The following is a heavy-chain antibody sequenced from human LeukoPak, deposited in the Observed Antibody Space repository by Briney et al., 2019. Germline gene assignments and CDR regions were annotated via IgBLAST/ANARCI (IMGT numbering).Heavy chain of an antibody. CDR1: GFTFSTYW. D-gene: IGHD6-13*01. J-gene: IGHJ3*02. Sequence: GXLRLSCAASGFTFSTYWMTWVRQAPGKGLEWVANIKQDGSERYYVDSVKGRFTISRDNAKNSLHLQMNSLRVEDTAVYYCARERSSWYAFDMWGQGTMVTVSS. CDR3: ARERSSWYAFDM. CDR2: IKQDGSER. V-gene: IGHV3-7*01.